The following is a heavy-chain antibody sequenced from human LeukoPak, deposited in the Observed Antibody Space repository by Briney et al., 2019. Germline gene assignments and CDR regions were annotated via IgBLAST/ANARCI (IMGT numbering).Heavy chain of an antibody. Sequence: GGSLRLSCAASGFTFRNHGMHWGRQAPGKGLGWVAVIWYDGSNAYYADSVKGRFTISRDNSRNTLYLQMNSLRAEDTAVYYCARDIGARRLDYWGQGTPVTVSS. D-gene: IGHD6-6*01. CDR3: ARDIGARRLDY. CDR1: GFTFRNHG. V-gene: IGHV3-33*01. CDR2: IWYDGSNA. J-gene: IGHJ4*02.